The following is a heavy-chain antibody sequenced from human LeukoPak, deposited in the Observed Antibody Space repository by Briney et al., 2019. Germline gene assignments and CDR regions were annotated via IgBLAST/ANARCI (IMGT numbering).Heavy chain of an antibody. D-gene: IGHD3-3*01. Sequence: SETLSLTCTVSGGSISSSSYYWGWIRQPPGKGLEWIGNIYYSGSTYYNPSLKSRVTISVDTSNNQFSLKLSSVTAADTAVYYCAGPYDFWRGYYTENAFDIWGQGTMVTVSS. CDR1: GGSISSSSYY. CDR3: AGPYDFWRGYYTENAFDI. CDR2: IYYSGST. J-gene: IGHJ3*02. V-gene: IGHV4-39*01.